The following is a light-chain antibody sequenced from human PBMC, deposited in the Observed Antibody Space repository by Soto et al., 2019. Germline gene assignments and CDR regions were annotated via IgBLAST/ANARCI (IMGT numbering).Light chain of an antibody. Sequence: QSALTQPPSVSGSPGQSVTISCTGTSSDVGSYNRVSWYQQPPGTAPKLMIYEVSNRPSGVPDRFSGSKSGNPASQTISGLQAEDEADYYCSSYTSSTTYVFGTGTKVTVL. V-gene: IGLV2-18*02. CDR1: SSDVGSYNR. CDR2: EVS. J-gene: IGLJ1*01. CDR3: SSYTSSTTYV.